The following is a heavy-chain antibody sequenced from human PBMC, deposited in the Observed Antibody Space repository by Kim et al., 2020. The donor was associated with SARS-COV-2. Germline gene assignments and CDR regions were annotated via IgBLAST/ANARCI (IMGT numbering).Heavy chain of an antibody. D-gene: IGHD3-3*01. V-gene: IGHV1-69*01. CDR3: ARTRTRSGYYHYFDY. Sequence: QKFQGRVTITADESTSTAYMELSSLRSEDTAVYYCARTRTRSGYYHYFDYWGQGTLVTVSS. J-gene: IGHJ4*02.